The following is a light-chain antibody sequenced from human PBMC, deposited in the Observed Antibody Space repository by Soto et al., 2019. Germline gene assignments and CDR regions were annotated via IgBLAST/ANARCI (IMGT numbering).Light chain of an antibody. J-gene: IGLJ2*01. CDR2: EVT. V-gene: IGLV2-14*01. CDR1: RDDIGAYDY. CDR3: NSYTNSSAVV. Sequence: QSVLTQPASVSGSPGQSITISCAGTRDDIGAYDYVSWYQQHPGNAPKLLLYEVTNRPSGVSDRFSGSKSGNTASLTISGLQAEDEADYYCNSYTNSSAVVFGGGTKVTV.